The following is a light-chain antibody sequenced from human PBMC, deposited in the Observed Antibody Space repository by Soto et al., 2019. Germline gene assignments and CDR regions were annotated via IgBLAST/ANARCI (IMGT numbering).Light chain of an antibody. V-gene: IGKV1-39*01. J-gene: IGKJ1*01. CDR2: AAS. Sequence: DIQLTQSPSSLSASVGDRVSISCRASRSISNYLNWYQQKPGKAPKVLIFAASRLQSGVPSRFSGSGSGTDFTLTITSLQPEDFATYYCQQSYSRTFGQGTKVEI. CDR1: RSISNY. CDR3: QQSYSRT.